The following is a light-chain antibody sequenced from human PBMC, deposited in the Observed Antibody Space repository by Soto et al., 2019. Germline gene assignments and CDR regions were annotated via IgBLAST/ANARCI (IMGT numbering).Light chain of an antibody. Sequence: EIVLTQSPGTLSLSPGERATLSCRASQSVTRNYLAWYQQKPGQAPRLLIYGASSRATGIPDRFSGSGSGTDFTLTISRLEPEDFAVYYCQQLGTFGQGTKVEIK. J-gene: IGKJ1*01. V-gene: IGKV3-20*01. CDR2: GAS. CDR1: QSVTRNY. CDR3: QQLGT.